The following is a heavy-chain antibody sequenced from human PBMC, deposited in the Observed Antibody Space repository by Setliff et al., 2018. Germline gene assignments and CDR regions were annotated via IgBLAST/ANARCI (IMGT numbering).Heavy chain of an antibody. CDR1: GGSFSGYY. V-gene: IGHV4-34*01. D-gene: IGHD3-22*01. CDR3: ARGRLRITMIVVVPVRRWYFDY. CDR2: INHSGST. Sequence: SETLSLTCAVYGGSFSGYYWSWIRQPPGKGLEWIGEINHSGSTNYNPSLKSRVTISVDTSKNQFSLKLCSVTAADTAVYYCARGRLRITMIVVVPVRRWYFDYWGQGTLVTVSS. J-gene: IGHJ4*02.